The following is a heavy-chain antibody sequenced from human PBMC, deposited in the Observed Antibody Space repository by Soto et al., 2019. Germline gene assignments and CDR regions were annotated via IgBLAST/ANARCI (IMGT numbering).Heavy chain of an antibody. Sequence: PSENLSLTCAVSGGSISSGGYSWSWIRQPPGKGLEWIGYIYHSGSTYYNPSLKSRVTISVDRSKNQFSLKLSSVTAADTAVYYCASSSGYGGLGMDVWGQGTTVTVSS. CDR3: ASSSGYGGLGMDV. J-gene: IGHJ6*02. CDR1: GGSISSGGYS. CDR2: IYHSGST. V-gene: IGHV4-30-2*01. D-gene: IGHD3-22*01.